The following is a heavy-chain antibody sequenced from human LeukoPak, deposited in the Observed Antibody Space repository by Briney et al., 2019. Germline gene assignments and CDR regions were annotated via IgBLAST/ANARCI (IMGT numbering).Heavy chain of an antibody. CDR2: SYKSRET. V-gene: IGHV4-59*08. CDR3: ARQPGGTAAFDI. J-gene: IGHJ3*02. CDR1: GVSMTNYY. D-gene: IGHD1-14*01. Sequence: SETLSLTCTVSGVSMTNYYWSWIRQPPGKGLERIAYSYKSRETKYNPSLKSRITISVDTSKNEFSLKLSTVTAADTAMYYCARQPGGTAAFDIWGQGTTVTVSA.